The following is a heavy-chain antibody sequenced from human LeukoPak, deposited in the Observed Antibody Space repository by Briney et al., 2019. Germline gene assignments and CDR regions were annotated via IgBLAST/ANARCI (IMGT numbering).Heavy chain of an antibody. CDR3: VRVSGFCTNGVCPSFDP. D-gene: IGHD2-8*01. V-gene: IGHV3-30*09. CDR1: GFTFTNYA. Sequence: GGSLRLSCAASGFTFTNYAMNWVRQAPGKGLEWVATVSYDGTDTSYADSVKGRFAIFIDNSKNTLYLQMNSLRTEDTAVYYCVRVSGFCTNGVCPSFDPWGQGTLVTVSS. J-gene: IGHJ5*02. CDR2: VSYDGTDT.